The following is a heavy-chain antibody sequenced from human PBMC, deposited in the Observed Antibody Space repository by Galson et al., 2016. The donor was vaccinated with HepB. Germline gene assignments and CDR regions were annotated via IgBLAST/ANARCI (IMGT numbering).Heavy chain of an antibody. CDR1: GFTFSTYG. CDR3: AKVEWELPLPHY. V-gene: IGHV3-33*06. CDR2: IWYDGSKK. Sequence: SLRLSCAASGFTFSTYGMHWVRQAPGKGLEWVAVIWYDGSKKYYADSVKGRFTISRDNSNNTLYLQMNSLRAEDTAVYYFAKVEWELPLPHYWGQGTLVTVSS. D-gene: IGHD1-26*01. J-gene: IGHJ4*02.